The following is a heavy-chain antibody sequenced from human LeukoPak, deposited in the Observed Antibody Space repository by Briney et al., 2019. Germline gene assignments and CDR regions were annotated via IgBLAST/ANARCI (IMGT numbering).Heavy chain of an antibody. CDR3: AKDSWSHNGIYDPFDI. J-gene: IGHJ3*02. Sequence: GGSLRLSCVASGFTFSNYAMSWVRQTPGKGLEWVSVMGGGDNDRYYTDSVKGRFIVSRDNSKNTLFLQMNSLRPEDTAVYYCAKDSWSHNGIYDPFDIWGQGTMVTVS. D-gene: IGHD2-8*01. CDR1: GFTFSNYA. CDR2: MGGGDNDR. V-gene: IGHV3-23*01.